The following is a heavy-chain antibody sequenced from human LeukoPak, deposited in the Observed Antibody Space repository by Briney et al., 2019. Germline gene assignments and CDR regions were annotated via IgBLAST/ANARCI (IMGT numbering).Heavy chain of an antibody. V-gene: IGHV3-23*01. J-gene: IGHJ6*03. CDR3: AKGADSSSWYCRYYYYYMDV. Sequence: GGSLRLSCAASGFTFSSDAMSWVRQAPGKGLEWVSAISGSGGSTYYADSVKGRFTISRDNSKNTLYLQMNSLRAEDTAVYYCAKGADSSSWYCRYYYYYMDVWGKGTTVTISS. CDR1: GFTFSSDA. CDR2: ISGSGGST. D-gene: IGHD6-13*01.